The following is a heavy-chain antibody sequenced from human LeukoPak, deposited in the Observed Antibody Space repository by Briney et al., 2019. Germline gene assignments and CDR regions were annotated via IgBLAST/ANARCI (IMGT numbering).Heavy chain of an antibody. J-gene: IGHJ3*01. D-gene: IGHD4-17*01. V-gene: IGHV4-39*01. CDR2: IYYSGST. CDR3: ARQITVTTSGGDAFDV. Sequence: KPSETLSLTCTVSGGSISSSSYYWGWIRQPPGKGLEWIGSIYYSGSTYYNPSLKSRLTISADTSKNQFSLILSSVTAADTAVYYCARQITVTTSGGDAFDVWGQGTMVTVCS. CDR1: GGSISSSSYY.